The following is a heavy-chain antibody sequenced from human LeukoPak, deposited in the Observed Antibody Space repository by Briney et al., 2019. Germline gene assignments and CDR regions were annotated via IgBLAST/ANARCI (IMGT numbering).Heavy chain of an antibody. CDR3: ARALGYCSGGSCTSKNGFDY. Sequence: PSETLSLTCAVYGGSFSGYYWSWIRQPPGKGLEWIGEINHSGSTNHNPSLKSRVTISVDTSKNQFSLKLSSVTAADTAVYYCARALGYCSGGSCTSKNGFDYWGQGTLVTVSS. CDR1: GGSFSGYY. CDR2: INHSGST. J-gene: IGHJ4*02. D-gene: IGHD2-15*01. V-gene: IGHV4-34*01.